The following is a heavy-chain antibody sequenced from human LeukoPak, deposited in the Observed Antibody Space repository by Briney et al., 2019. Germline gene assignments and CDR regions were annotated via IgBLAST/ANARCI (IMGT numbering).Heavy chain of an antibody. Sequence: SVKVSCKASGGTFSSYAISWVRQAPGQGLEWMGRIIPIFGTANYAQKFQGRVTITADKSTSTAYMELSSLRSEDTAVYYCARDLSPHIVVVPAAIPVDAFDVWGQGTMVTVSS. J-gene: IGHJ3*01. CDR1: GGTFSSYA. V-gene: IGHV1-69*06. CDR3: ARDLSPHIVVVPAAIPVDAFDV. D-gene: IGHD2-2*01. CDR2: IIPIFGTA.